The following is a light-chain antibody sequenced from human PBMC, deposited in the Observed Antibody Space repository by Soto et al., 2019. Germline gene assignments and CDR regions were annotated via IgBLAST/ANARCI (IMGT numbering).Light chain of an antibody. J-gene: IGKJ1*01. CDR1: QSVSSN. V-gene: IGKV3-15*01. CDR3: QQYNNWPPWT. Sequence: EIGMTQSPATLSVSPGERATLSCRASQSVSSNLAWYQQKPGQAPRLLIYGASTRATGIPARFSGSGYGTEFTLTISSLQSEDFAVYYCQQYNNWPPWTFGQGTKVQIK. CDR2: GAS.